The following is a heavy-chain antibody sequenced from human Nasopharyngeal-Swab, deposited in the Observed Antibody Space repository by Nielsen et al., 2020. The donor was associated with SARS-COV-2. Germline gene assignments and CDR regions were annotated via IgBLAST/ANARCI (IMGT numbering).Heavy chain of an antibody. CDR1: GGTFSSYA. CDR2: IIPIFGTA. V-gene: IGHV1-69*01. J-gene: IGHJ4*02. Sequence: VKVSCKASGGTFSSYAISWVRQAPGQGLEWMGGIIPIFGTANYAQKFQGRVTITADESTSTAYMELSSLRSEDTAVYYCARTYYYGSGSYYNFDYGGQGTLVTVSS. D-gene: IGHD3-10*01. CDR3: ARTYYYGSGSYYNFDY.